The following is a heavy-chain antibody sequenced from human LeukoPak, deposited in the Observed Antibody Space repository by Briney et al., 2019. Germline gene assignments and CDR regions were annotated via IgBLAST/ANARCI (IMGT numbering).Heavy chain of an antibody. V-gene: IGHV3-9*01. Sequence: PGGSLRLSCAASGFTFDDYAMHWVRQAPGKGLEWVSGISWNSGSIGYADSVKGRFTISRDNAKNSLYLQMNSLRAEDTALYYCASGLDGDYVANGGYFDYWGQGTLVTVSS. CDR3: ASGLDGDYVANGGYFDY. CDR1: GFTFDDYA. CDR2: ISWNSGSI. J-gene: IGHJ4*02. D-gene: IGHD4-17*01.